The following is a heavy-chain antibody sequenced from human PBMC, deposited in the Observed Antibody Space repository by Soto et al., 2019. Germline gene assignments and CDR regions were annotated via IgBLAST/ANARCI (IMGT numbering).Heavy chain of an antibody. CDR3: AKIGRNYYDSSGYDNWFDP. J-gene: IGHJ5*02. Sequence: GSLRLSCAASGFTFSSYAMSWVRQAPGKGLEWVSAISGSGGSTYYADSVKGRFTISRDNSKNTLYLQMNSLRAEDTAVYYCAKIGRNYYDSSGYDNWFDPWGQGTLVTVSS. CDR2: ISGSGGST. V-gene: IGHV3-23*01. CDR1: GFTFSSYA. D-gene: IGHD3-22*01.